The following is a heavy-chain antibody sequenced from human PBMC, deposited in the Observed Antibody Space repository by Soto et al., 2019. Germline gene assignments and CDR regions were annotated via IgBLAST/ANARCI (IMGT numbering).Heavy chain of an antibody. J-gene: IGHJ5*02. Sequence: QVQLVQSGAEVKKPGASVKVSCKASGYTFTSYAMHWVRQAPGQRLEWMGWINAGNGNTKYSQKFQGRVTITRDTSARQGYMALSSLSSEDTAVYYCAKDPRPIYDFCSGYYSRGAWFDPWVQGSLVTVSS. CDR1: GYTFTSYA. V-gene: IGHV1-3*01. D-gene: IGHD3-3*01. CDR3: AKDPRPIYDFCSGYYSRGAWFDP. CDR2: INAGNGNT.